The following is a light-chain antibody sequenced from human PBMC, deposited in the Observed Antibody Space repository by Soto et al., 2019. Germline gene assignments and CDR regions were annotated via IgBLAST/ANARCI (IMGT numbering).Light chain of an antibody. CDR3: QQYIRWPLT. CDR1: QDVSSK. V-gene: IGKV3D-15*01. J-gene: IGKJ4*01. CDR2: DAS. Sequence: VVTQSPATLSVSPGERVTLSCRTSQDVSSKLAWYQQKAGQAPSLLIYDASTRATGTPARFSGSGSGTEFTLAVSSLQSEDYAVYFCQQYIRWPLTFGGGTKVEIK.